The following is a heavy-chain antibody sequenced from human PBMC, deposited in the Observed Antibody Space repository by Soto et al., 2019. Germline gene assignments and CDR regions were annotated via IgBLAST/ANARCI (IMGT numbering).Heavy chain of an antibody. J-gene: IGHJ2*01. CDR1: GFTFSSYT. CDR2: ISYDGSNK. Sequence: QVQLVESGGGVVQPGRSLRLSCAASGFTFSSYTMHWVRQAPGKGLEWVAVISYDGSNKYYADSVRGRFTVSRDNSKNTLYLQLNSLRAEDTAVYYCARVIVGGGYFDLWGRGTLVTVSS. CDR3: ARVIVGGGYFDL. V-gene: IGHV3-30-3*01. D-gene: IGHD1-26*01.